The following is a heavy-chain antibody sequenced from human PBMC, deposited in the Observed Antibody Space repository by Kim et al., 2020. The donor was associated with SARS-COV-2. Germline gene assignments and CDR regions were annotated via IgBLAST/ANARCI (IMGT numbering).Heavy chain of an antibody. CDR3: AKDLAAGVDYYYYGMDV. CDR1: GFTFSSYG. Sequence: GGSLRLSCAASGFTFSSYGMHWVRQAPGKGLEWVAVISYDGSNKYYADSVKGRFTISRDNSKNTLYLQMNSLRAEDTAVYYCAKDLAAGVDYYYYGMDVWGQGTKVTVSS. CDR2: ISYDGSNK. D-gene: IGHD6-13*01. V-gene: IGHV3-30*18. J-gene: IGHJ6*02.